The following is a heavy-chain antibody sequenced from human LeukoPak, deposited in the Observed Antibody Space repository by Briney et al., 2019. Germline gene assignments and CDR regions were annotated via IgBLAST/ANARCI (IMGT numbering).Heavy chain of an antibody. D-gene: IGHD6-19*01. CDR2: INSGGSST. J-gene: IGHJ4*02. CDR1: GFTVSSNC. CDR3: AKDNRRHYTSGPNPDSLH. Sequence: SGGSLRLSCAASGFTVSSNCMNWVRQAPGKGLVWVSRINSGGSSTSYADSVKGRFTISRDNAKNTLYLQMNSLRVEDTAFYYCAKDNRRHYTSGPNPDSLHWGQGALVTVSS. V-gene: IGHV3-74*01.